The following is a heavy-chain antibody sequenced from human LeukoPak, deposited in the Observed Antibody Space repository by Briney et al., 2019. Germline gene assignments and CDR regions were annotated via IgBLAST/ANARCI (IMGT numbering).Heavy chain of an antibody. Sequence: ASVKVSCKASGYTFTSYGISWVRQAPGQGLEWMGWISAYNGNTNYAQKLQGRGTMTTDTSTSTAYMELRSLRSDDTAVYYCSRGTSGSYYNVDLDYWGQGTLVTVSS. V-gene: IGHV1-18*01. CDR2: ISAYNGNT. CDR1: GYTFTSYG. D-gene: IGHD3-10*01. J-gene: IGHJ4*02. CDR3: SRGTSGSYYNVDLDY.